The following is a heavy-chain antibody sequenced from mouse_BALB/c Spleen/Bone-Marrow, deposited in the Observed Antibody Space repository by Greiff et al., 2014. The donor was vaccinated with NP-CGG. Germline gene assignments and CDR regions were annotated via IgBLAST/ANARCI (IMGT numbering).Heavy chain of an antibody. V-gene: IGHV5-6-3*01. CDR2: IYRNGGGT. CDR3: ARGNYGNYVDYFDY. CDR1: GFTFSSYG. Sequence: EVQRVESGGGLVQPGGSLKLSCAASGFTFSSYGMSWVRQTPDRRLELVASIYRNGGGTYYPDRVKGRFTISRDNAKKTLPLQMSSLKSEDTAVYYCARGNYGNYVDYFDYWGQGTTLTVSS. D-gene: IGHD2-1*01. J-gene: IGHJ2*01.